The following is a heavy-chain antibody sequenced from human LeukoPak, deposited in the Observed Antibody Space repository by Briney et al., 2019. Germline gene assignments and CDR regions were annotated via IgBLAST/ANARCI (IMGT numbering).Heavy chain of an antibody. CDR2: INHSGST. Sequence: SETLSLTCAVYGGSFSPYYWSWIRQPPGTGLGWIGEINHSGSTNYNPSLKSRVTISVDTSKNQFSLKLSSVTAADTAVYYCARIAATYFDYWGQGTLVTVSS. D-gene: IGHD6-25*01. J-gene: IGHJ4*02. V-gene: IGHV4-34*01. CDR3: ARIAATYFDY. CDR1: GGSFSPYY.